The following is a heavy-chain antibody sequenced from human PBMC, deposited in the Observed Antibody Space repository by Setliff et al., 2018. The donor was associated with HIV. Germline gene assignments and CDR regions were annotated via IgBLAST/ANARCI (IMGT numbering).Heavy chain of an antibody. CDR3: ARDFGVVIPQGRFDP. CDR1: GGSISSSSYY. J-gene: IGHJ5*02. V-gene: IGHV4-39*01. CDR2: IYYSGST. D-gene: IGHD3-3*01. Sequence: PSETLSLTCTVSGGSISSSSYYWGWIRQPPGKGLEWIGSIYYSGSTYYNPSLKSRVTLSVDTSKNQFFLRLSSVTAADTAVYYCARDFGVVIPQGRFDPWGQGTRFTVSS.